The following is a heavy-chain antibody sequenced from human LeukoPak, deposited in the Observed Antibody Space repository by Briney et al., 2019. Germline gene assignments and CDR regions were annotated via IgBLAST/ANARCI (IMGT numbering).Heavy chain of an antibody. V-gene: IGHV3-15*01. J-gene: IGHJ4*02. CDR3: TTLYGSGSYYNR. D-gene: IGHD3-10*01. CDR1: GFTFSNAW. Sequence: GGSLRLSCAASGFTFSNAWMSWVRQAPGKGLEWVGRIKSKTDGGTTDYAAPVKGRFTISRDDSKNTLYLQMNSLKTEDTAVYYCTTLYGSGSYYNRWGQGTLVTASS. CDR2: IKSKTDGGTT.